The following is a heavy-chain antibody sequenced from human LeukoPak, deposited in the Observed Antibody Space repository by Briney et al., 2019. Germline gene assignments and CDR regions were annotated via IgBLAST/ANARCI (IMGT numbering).Heavy chain of an antibody. CDR3: ARDSGTTGEVKFDP. CDR1: GGSSSNYY. D-gene: IGHD3-10*01. V-gene: IGHV4-39*07. CDR2: IYYSGTT. Sequence: PSETLSLTCTVSGGSSSNYYRGWIRQPPGKGLEWIGTIYYSGTTYYNPSLKSRVTISVDTSKNQFSLKLSSVTAADTAVYYCARDSGTTGEVKFDPWGQGTLVTASS. J-gene: IGHJ5*02.